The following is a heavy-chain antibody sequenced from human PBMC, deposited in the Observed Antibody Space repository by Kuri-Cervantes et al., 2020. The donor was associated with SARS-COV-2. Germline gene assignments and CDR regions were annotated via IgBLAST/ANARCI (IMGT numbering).Heavy chain of an antibody. CDR1: GVSVTREGYS. J-gene: IGHJ6*01. CDR2: ISGDT. CDR3: ARDQYYYYGMAV. V-gene: IGHV4-30-2*01. Sequence: LRLSCGVSGVSVTREGYSWNWVRQLPGKGLEWIGSISGDTSYNPSLDSRVTISVDTSKNQFSLKLSSVTAADTAVYYCARDQYYYYGMAVWGPGNT.